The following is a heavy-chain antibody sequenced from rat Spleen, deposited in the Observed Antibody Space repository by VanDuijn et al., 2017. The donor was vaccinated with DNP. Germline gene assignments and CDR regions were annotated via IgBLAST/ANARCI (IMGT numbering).Heavy chain of an antibody. V-gene: IGHV5-31*01. J-gene: IGHJ3*01. D-gene: IGHD1-6*01. Sequence: EVQLVESGGGLVQPGRSLKLSCVASGFIFSNYWMTWIRQAPGKGLEWVASISNAGDHTYYSDSVRGRFSLSRDNAKSTLYLQVNSLRSEDAATYFCARVFMDWFAYWGQGTLVTVSS. CDR2: ISNAGDHT. CDR1: GFIFSNYW. CDR3: ARVFMDWFAY.